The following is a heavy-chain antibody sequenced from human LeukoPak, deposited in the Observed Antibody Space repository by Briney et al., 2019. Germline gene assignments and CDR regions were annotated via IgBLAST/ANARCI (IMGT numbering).Heavy chain of an antibody. CDR3: ATHTGGYNYWWFDI. Sequence: SVKVSCKASGGTFSNYPIIWVRQAPGRGLEWLGGIIPIFGTANYALKLQGRITLTADESTATAYMELRSLTSDDTAMYFCATHTGGYNYWWFDIWGQGTLVSVSS. V-gene: IGHV1-69*13. D-gene: IGHD5-24*01. CDR1: GGTFSNYP. J-gene: IGHJ5*02. CDR2: IIPIFGTA.